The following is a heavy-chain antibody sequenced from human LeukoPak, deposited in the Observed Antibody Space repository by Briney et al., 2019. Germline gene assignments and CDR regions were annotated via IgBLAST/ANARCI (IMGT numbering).Heavy chain of an antibody. CDR3: ARDGDGQQLVRSGSYYFDY. D-gene: IGHD6-13*01. CDR1: GGSFSGYY. CDR2: INHSGST. V-gene: IGHV4-34*01. Sequence: PSETLSLTCAVYGGSFSGYYWSWIRQPPGKGLEWIGEINHSGSTNYNPSLKSRVTISVDTSKNQFSLKLSSVTAADTAVYYCARDGDGQQLVRSGSYYFDYWGQGTLVTVSS. J-gene: IGHJ4*02.